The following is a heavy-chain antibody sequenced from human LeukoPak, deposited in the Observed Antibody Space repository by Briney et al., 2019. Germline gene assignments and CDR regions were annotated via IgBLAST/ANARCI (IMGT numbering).Heavy chain of an antibody. D-gene: IGHD3-22*01. CDR2: IYYSGST. V-gene: IGHV4-59*01. Sequence: SETLSLTCTVSGGSISSYYWSWIRQPPGKGLEWIGYIYYSGSTNYNPSLKSRISISVDTSKNQFSLKLSSVTAADTAVYYCTRGSIAYYYMDVWGKGTTVTISS. CDR1: GGSISSYY. CDR3: TRGSIAYYYMDV. J-gene: IGHJ6*03.